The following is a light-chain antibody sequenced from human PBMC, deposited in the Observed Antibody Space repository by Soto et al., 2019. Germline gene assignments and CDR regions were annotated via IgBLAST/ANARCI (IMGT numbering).Light chain of an antibody. CDR3: AAWDDSLSGYVV. J-gene: IGLJ2*01. Sequence: QSVLTQPPSASGTPGQRVTISCSGSSSNIGSNYVYWYQQLPGTAPKLLIYRNNQRPSGVPDRFSGSKYGTSASLAISGLRSKDEADYYCAAWDDSLSGYVVFGGGTQLTVL. CDR1: SSNIGSNY. V-gene: IGLV1-47*01. CDR2: RNN.